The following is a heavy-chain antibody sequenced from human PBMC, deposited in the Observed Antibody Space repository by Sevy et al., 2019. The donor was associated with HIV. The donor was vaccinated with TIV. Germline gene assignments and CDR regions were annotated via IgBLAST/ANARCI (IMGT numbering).Heavy chain of an antibody. CDR1: GYTFTSYG. CDR2: ISAYNGNT. CDR3: ARGNYYYDSSGYYAPFDY. Sequence: ASVKVSCKASGYTFTSYGISWVRQASGQGLEWMGWISAYNGNTNYAQKLQGRVTMTTDTSTSTAYMELRSLRSDDTAVYYCARGNYYYDSSGYYAPFDYWGQGTLVTVSS. D-gene: IGHD3-22*01. J-gene: IGHJ4*02. V-gene: IGHV1-18*01.